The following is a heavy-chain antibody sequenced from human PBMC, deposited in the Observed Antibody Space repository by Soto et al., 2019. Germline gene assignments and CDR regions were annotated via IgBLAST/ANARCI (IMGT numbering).Heavy chain of an antibody. CDR1: SGSISSTSYY. Sequence: SETLSLTCTVSSGSISSTSYYWAWIRQPLGKGLEWIGAIYYDGTTYYTESLKSRVSISVDTSKNQFSLKLNSVTAADTAVYFCARQGRNTKIVLVKHYAADFWGHGTAVTFSS. J-gene: IGHJ6*02. CDR3: ARQGRNTKIVLVKHYAADF. CDR2: IYYDGTT. D-gene: IGHD3-22*01. V-gene: IGHV4-39*01.